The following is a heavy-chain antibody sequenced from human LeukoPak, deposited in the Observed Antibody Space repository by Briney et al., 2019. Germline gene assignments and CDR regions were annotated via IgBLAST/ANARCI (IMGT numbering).Heavy chain of an antibody. V-gene: IGHV4-59*08. CDR3: ARQTGRFDP. Sequence: SETLSLTCTISGASISSFYWSWIRQPPGKGLEWIGYIYYDGNTNYNPSLKSRVTISVDTSKNQFSLRLNSVTAADTAVYYCARQTGRFDPWGQGTLVTVSS. J-gene: IGHJ5*02. CDR1: GASISSFY. CDR2: IYYDGNT.